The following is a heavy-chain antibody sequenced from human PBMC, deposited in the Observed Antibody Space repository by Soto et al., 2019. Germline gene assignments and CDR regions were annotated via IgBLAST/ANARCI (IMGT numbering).Heavy chain of an antibody. Sequence: QLQLQESGPGLVKPSETLSLTCAVSSASIITEQRWTWVRQPPGKGLVWIGEIHHSGSTNNNPSLRIRVTMSVDKSKNQFSLNLNSVTAADTALYYCARSFGWDAIHHWGQGTLVIVSS. CDR2: IHHSGST. D-gene: IGHD6-19*01. J-gene: IGHJ1*01. V-gene: IGHV4-4*02. CDR1: SASIITEQR. CDR3: ARSFGWDAIHH.